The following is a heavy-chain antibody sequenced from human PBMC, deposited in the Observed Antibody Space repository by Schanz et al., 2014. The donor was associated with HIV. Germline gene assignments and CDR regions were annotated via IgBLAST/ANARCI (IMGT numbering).Heavy chain of an antibody. D-gene: IGHD6-19*01. V-gene: IGHV3-33*08. J-gene: IGHJ3*02. CDR3: ARSPWLRDDGLDI. Sequence: QVQLVESGGGVVQPGRSLRLSCAASGFTFSSYAMHWVRQAPGKGLEWVAVIWYDGSNKYYADSVKGRFTISRDNSKNTLYLQMNSLRADDTAVYYCARSPWLRDDGLDIWGQGTMVTVSS. CDR1: GFTFSSYA. CDR2: IWYDGSNK.